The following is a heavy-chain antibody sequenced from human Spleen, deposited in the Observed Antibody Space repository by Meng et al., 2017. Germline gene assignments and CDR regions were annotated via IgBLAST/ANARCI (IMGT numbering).Heavy chain of an antibody. D-gene: IGHD3-22*01. CDR3: IAEIGPKSFDN. CDR2: ISYDGSGE. J-gene: IGHJ4*02. CDR1: GFSFSSQA. Sequence: QVQLAESGGALVQPGRSLRLSFAASGFSFSSQAMHWVRQAPGKGLEWVALISYDGSGEGYADSVKGRFTISRDNSKSTLYLQMDSLRPEDTAVYYCIAEIGPKSFDNWGQGTLVTVSS. V-gene: IGHV3-30*04.